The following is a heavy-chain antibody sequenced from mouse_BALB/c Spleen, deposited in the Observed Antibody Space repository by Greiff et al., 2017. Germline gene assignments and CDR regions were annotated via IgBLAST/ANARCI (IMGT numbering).Heavy chain of an antibody. CDR1: GFTFSDYY. CDR2: ISDGGSYT. J-gene: IGHJ4*01. V-gene: IGHV5-4*02. CDR3: ARDRGNLYAMDY. Sequence: EVHLVESGGGLVKPGGSLKLSCAASGFTFSDYYMYWVRQTPEKRLEWVATISDGGSYTYYPDSVKGRFTISRDNAKNNLYLQMSSLKSEDTAMYYCARDRGNLYAMDYWGQGTSVTVSS. D-gene: IGHD2-1*01.